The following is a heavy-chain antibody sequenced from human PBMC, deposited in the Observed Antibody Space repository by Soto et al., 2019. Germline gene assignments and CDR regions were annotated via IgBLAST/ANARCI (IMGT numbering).Heavy chain of an antibody. V-gene: IGHV2-26*01. CDR3: ARMDGDYNFYGLDV. CDR1: GFSLTNGRMA. CDR2: FFSDAER. Sequence: QVTLKESGPVLVKPTETLTLTCSVSGFSLTNGRMAVRWIRQPPGKALEWLAHFFSDAERSYSTSMQSRLNMYKDSSGSQVVLTMTNMAPADTATYFCARMDGDYNFYGLDVWGHGIAVTVSS. D-gene: IGHD4-17*01. J-gene: IGHJ6*02.